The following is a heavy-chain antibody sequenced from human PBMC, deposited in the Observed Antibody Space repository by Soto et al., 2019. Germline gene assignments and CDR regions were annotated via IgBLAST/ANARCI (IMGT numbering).Heavy chain of an antibody. CDR3: ARADRTLVTSYGLDV. D-gene: IGHD2-21*02. J-gene: IGHJ6*02. V-gene: IGHV4-34*01. CDR1: GGYFSGYY. Sequence: SETLSLTCGVYGGYFSGYYGSWIRQPPGEGLEWIGEINHSGTTHFNPSLRSRLTLSLDSSKKHFSLKLTSMTAADAAVYYCARADRTLVTSYGLDVWGQGTTVPVSS. CDR2: INHSGTT.